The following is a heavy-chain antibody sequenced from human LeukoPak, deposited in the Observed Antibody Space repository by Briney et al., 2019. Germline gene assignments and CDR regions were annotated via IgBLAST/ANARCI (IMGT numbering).Heavy chain of an antibody. D-gene: IGHD2/OR15-2a*01. V-gene: IGHV3-66*01. CDR3: ARDEPSPDSTDLDY. Sequence: GRSLRLSCAASGFTVSSNSMTWVRQAPGKGLEWVSVIYSGGSTYYADSVKGRFTISRDKNTLYLQMNSLRADDTAVYYCARDEPSPDSTDLDYWGQGTLVTVSS. CDR1: GFTVSSNS. CDR2: IYSGGST. J-gene: IGHJ4*02.